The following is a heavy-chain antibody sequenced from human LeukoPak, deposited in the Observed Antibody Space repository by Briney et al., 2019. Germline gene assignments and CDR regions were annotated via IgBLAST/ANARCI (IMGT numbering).Heavy chain of an antibody. Sequence: ASVKVSCKASGYTFTSCGINWVRQATGQGLEWMGWMNPNSGNTGYAQKFQGRVTMTRDTSISTAYMELSSLRSEDTAVYYCARGQLELLLHYYYYYMDVWGKGTTVTVSS. J-gene: IGHJ6*03. D-gene: IGHD1-1*01. CDR2: MNPNSGNT. V-gene: IGHV1-8*01. CDR1: GYTFTSCG. CDR3: ARGQLELLLHYYYYYMDV.